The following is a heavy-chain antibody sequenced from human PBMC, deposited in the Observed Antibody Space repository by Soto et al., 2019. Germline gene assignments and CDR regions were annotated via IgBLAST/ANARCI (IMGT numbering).Heavy chain of an antibody. CDR1: GGSFSGYY. J-gene: IGHJ4*02. CDR3: TRGQGNH. V-gene: IGHV4-34*01. Sequence: SETLSLTCAVYGGSFSGYYWSWIRQPPGKGLEWIGEINHSGSTNYNPSLKSRVTISVDTSINTAYMEMSGLRSEDTAVYYCTRGQGNHWGQGSLVTVSS. CDR2: INHSGST.